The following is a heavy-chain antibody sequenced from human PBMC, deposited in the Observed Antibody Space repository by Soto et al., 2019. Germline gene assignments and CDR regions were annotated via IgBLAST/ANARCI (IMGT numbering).Heavy chain of an antibody. CDR2: TYYRSKWST. J-gene: IGHJ5*01. CDR3: TRALSGSYDS. D-gene: IGHD1-26*01. CDR1: GDNVSSKSAA. Sequence: SQTLSLTCALSGDNVSSKSAAWNWIRQSPSRGLEWLGRTYYRSKWSTDYAVSVKSRITINPDTSRNQFSLHLNAVTPEDTAVYYCTRALSGSYDSWGQGTLVTVSS. V-gene: IGHV6-1*01.